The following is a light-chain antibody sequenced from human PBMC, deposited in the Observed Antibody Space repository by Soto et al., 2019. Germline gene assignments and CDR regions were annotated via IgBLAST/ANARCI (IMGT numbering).Light chain of an antibody. J-gene: IGLJ3*02. CDR3: GTWDNTLSGWV. V-gene: IGLV1-51*02. Sequence: QSVLTQPPSVSAAPGQKVTISCSGSSSNIGNNYVSWYQQLPGTAPKLLFYESNKRPSGIPDRFSGSKSGTSATLGITGLQTGDEADYYCGTWDNTLSGWVFGGGTQLTVL. CDR1: SSNIGNNY. CDR2: ESN.